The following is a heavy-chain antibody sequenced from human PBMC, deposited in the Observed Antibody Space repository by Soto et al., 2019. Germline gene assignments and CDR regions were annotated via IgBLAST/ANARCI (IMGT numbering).Heavy chain of an antibody. V-gene: IGHV3-23*01. Sequence: GGSLRLSCAASGFTFSSFAMSWVRQAPGKGLEWVSAISGSGGSTYYADSVKGRFTISRDNAKNTLYLQMNSLRAEDTAVYYCARDPGNYYYYMDVWGKGTTVTVSS. CDR2: ISGSGGST. CDR3: ARDPGNYYYYMDV. J-gene: IGHJ6*03. CDR1: GFTFSSFA.